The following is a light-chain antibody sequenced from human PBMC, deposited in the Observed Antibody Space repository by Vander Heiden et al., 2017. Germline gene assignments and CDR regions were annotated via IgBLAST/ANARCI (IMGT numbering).Light chain of an antibody. CDR3: CTSKSSSTTWM. CDR1: SSDVGSYNF. Sequence: QSALTQPASVSGSPGQSITISCTGTSSDVGSYNFVSWYQQHPGRNPTVMMYYDTSRPSAVATRFSCANTGNNTSSLITGVQAEEEADDYCCTSKSSSTTWMFGGGTRLTVL. J-gene: IGLJ3*02. CDR2: YDT. V-gene: IGLV2-14*01.